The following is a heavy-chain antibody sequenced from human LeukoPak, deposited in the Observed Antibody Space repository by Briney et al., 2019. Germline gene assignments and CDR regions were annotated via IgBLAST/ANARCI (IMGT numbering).Heavy chain of an antibody. CDR3: AGGIAARRAFDI. Sequence: GGSLRLSCAASGFTFSSYAMSWVRQAPGKGLEWVSAISGSGGSTYYADSVKGRFTISRDNSKNTLYLQMNSLRAEDTAVYYCAGGIAARRAFDIWGQGTMVTVSS. D-gene: IGHD6-6*01. J-gene: IGHJ3*02. CDR2: ISGSGGST. CDR1: GFTFSSYA. V-gene: IGHV3-23*01.